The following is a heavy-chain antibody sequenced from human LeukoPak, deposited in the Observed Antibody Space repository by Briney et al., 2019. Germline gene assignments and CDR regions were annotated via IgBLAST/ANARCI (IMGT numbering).Heavy chain of an antibody. CDR2: IRSKANSYAT. CDR3: TRLYCSSTSCPPRVY. J-gene: IGHJ4*02. Sequence: GGSLRLSCAASGFTFSGSAMHWVRQASGKGLEWVGSIRSKANSYATAYAASVKGRFTISRDDSKNTAYLQMNSLKTEDTAVYYCTRLYCSSTSCPPRVYWGQGTLVTVSS. D-gene: IGHD2-2*01. CDR1: GFTFSGSA. V-gene: IGHV3-73*01.